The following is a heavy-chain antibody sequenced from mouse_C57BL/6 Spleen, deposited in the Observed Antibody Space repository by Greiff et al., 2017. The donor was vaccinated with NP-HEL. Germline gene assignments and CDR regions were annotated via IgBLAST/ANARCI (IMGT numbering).Heavy chain of an antibody. CDR1: GYTFTSYW. CDR2: IYPSDSET. CDR3: ARSSNWDAMDY. Sequence: QVQLKQPGAELVRPGSSVKLSCKASGYTFTSYWMDWVKQRPGQGLEWIGNIYPSDSETHYNQKFKDKATLTVDKSSSTAYMQLSSLTSEDSAVYYCARSSNWDAMDYWGQGTSVTVSS. J-gene: IGHJ4*01. D-gene: IGHD4-1*01. V-gene: IGHV1-61*01.